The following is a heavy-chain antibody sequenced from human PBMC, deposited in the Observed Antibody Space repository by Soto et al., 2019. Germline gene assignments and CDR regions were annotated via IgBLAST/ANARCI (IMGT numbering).Heavy chain of an antibody. Sequence: SETLSLTCTVSGDSLSAYSWSWVRQPPGKGLEWIGNIHYNGNTKYNPSLKSRVTMSVDTSKNQFSLKLISVTAADTAKYFCAREGNLGRWLQPLDFWGQGTLVTVSS. CDR3: AREGNLGRWLQPLDF. J-gene: IGHJ4*02. CDR2: IHYNGNT. V-gene: IGHV4-59*01. D-gene: IGHD5-12*01. CDR1: GDSLSAYS.